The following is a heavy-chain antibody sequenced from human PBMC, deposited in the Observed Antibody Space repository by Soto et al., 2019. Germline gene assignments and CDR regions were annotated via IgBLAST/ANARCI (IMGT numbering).Heavy chain of an antibody. CDR2: IYPGDSDT. D-gene: IGHD2-2*01. V-gene: IGHV5-51*01. CDR1: GYSFTSYW. CDR3: ARHGVVVVPAARKNYYYYGMDV. J-gene: IGHJ6*02. Sequence: HGESLKISCKGSGYSFTSYWIGWVRQMPGKGLEWMGIIYPGDSDTRYSPSFQGQVTISADKSISTAYLQWSSLKASDTAMYYCARHGVVVVPAARKNYYYYGMDVWGQGTTVTVSS.